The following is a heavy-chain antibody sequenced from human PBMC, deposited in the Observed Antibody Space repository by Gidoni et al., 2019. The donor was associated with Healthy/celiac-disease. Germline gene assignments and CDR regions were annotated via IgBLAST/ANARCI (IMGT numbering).Heavy chain of an antibody. CDR1: GLPFISYV. J-gene: IGHJ6*02. D-gene: IGHD2-2*01. Sequence: QVQLVESGGGVVQPGRSLTLSCAASGLPFISYVMHWVRLAPGTGLEGVAGIWYDESNKYYADSVKVRFTISRDNSKNTLYLKMNSMRAEDTGVYYCARGQGYCSSTSCLPGSMDVWGQGSTVTVSS. CDR3: ARGQGYCSSTSCLPGSMDV. V-gene: IGHV3-33*01. CDR2: IWYDESNK.